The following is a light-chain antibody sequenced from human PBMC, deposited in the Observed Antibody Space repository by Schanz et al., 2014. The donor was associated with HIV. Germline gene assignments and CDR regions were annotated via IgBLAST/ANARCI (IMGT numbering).Light chain of an antibody. Sequence: QSALTQPPSASGSPGQSVTISCTGTSSDVGGYNYVSWYQQHPGKAPKLMIYEVSKRPSGVSNRFSGSKSGNTASLTISGLQAEDEAEYFCSSYTTSKTHVFGSGTKLTVL. CDR1: SSDVGGYNY. V-gene: IGLV2-14*01. J-gene: IGLJ1*01. CDR3: SSYTTSKTHV. CDR2: EVS.